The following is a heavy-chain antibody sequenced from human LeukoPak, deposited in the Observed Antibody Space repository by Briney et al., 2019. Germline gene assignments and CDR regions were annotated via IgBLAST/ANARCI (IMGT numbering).Heavy chain of an antibody. CDR3: ARHVDPRSTVTTFEYFQH. Sequence: SETLSLTCTVSGGSISSYYWSWIRQPAGKGLEWIGRIYTSGSTNYNPSLKSRVTISVDTSKNQFSLKLSSVTAADTAVYYCARHVDPRSTVTTFEYFQHWGQGTLVTVSS. V-gene: IGHV4-4*07. D-gene: IGHD4-17*01. CDR2: IYTSGST. CDR1: GGSISSYY. J-gene: IGHJ1*01.